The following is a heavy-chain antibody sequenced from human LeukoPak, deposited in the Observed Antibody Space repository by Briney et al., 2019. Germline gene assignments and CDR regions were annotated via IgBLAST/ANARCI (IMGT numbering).Heavy chain of an antibody. CDR2: IYYSGDT. CDR1: GGSISSRSYY. D-gene: IGHD4-23*01. J-gene: IGHJ4*02. Sequence: PETLSLTCTVSGGSISSRSYYWGWIRQPPGKGLEWIGSIYYSGDTYYNPSLKSRVTTSVDTSKSQFSLRLSSVTAADTAVYYCATYGGNPARDFDYWGQGTLVTVSS. CDR3: ATYGGNPARDFDY. V-gene: IGHV4-39*01.